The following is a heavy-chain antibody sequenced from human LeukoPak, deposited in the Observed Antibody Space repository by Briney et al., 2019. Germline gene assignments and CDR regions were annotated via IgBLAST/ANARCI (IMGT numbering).Heavy chain of an antibody. Sequence: SQTLSLTCAISGDSVSSNTTGWNCIRPSPSRCLEWLGRTYYRSKWYNDSAVSVKSRMTMNPVTLKNQFSLQLNAVTSEDAAVYYCAGQVLPYNWFDPWGQGTLVTVSS. J-gene: IGHJ5*02. V-gene: IGHV6-1*01. CDR2: TYYRSKWYN. D-gene: IGHD4/OR15-4a*01. CDR1: GDSVSSNTTG. CDR3: AGQVLPYNWFDP.